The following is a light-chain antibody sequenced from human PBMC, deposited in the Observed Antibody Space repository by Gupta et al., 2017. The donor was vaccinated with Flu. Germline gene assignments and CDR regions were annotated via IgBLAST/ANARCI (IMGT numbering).Light chain of an antibody. J-gene: IGKJ4*01. CDR1: QGISSY. Sequence: DRVTITCRASQGISSYVAWYQQRPGKAPKLLIYGASTLQSGVPSRFSGSGSGTEFTLTISSLQSEDFATYYCQQLNSYPPATFGGGTKVEIK. CDR2: GAS. CDR3: QQLNSYPPAT. V-gene: IGKV1-9*01.